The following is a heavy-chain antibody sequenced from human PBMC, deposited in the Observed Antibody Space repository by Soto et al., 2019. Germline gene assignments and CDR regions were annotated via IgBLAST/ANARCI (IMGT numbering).Heavy chain of an antibody. Sequence: PSETLSLTCTVSGGSISSYYWSWIRQPPGKGLDWIGYIYYSGSTNYNPSLKSRVTISVDTSKNQFSLKLSSVTAADTAVYYCARYCSGGSCYPPNAHNWFDPWGQGTLVTVSS. D-gene: IGHD2-15*01. CDR1: GGSISSYY. V-gene: IGHV4-59*01. CDR2: IYYSGST. CDR3: ARYCSGGSCYPPNAHNWFDP. J-gene: IGHJ5*02.